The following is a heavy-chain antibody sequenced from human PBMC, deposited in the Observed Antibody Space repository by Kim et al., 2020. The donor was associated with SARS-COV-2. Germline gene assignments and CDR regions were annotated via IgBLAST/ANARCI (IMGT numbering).Heavy chain of an antibody. J-gene: IGHJ6*02. CDR2: IIPIFGTA. CDR3: ARLAGLDDILTGYPDYYYYYGMDV. V-gene: IGHV1-69*13. D-gene: IGHD3-9*01. Sequence: SVKVSCKASGGTFSSYAISWVRQAPGQGLEWMGGIIPIFGTANYAQKFQGRVTITADESTSTAYMELSSLRSEDTAVYYCARLAGLDDILTGYPDYYYYYGMDVWGQGTTVTVSS. CDR1: GGTFSSYA.